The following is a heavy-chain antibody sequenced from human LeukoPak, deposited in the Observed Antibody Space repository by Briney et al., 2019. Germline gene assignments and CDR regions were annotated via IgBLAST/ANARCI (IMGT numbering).Heavy chain of an antibody. CDR1: GFTFSNYG. D-gene: IGHD1-26*01. CDR2: ISYDGSNK. V-gene: IGHV3-30*18. J-gene: IGHJ4*02. Sequence: GGSLRLSCAASGFTFSNYGMHWVRQAPGKGLEWVSFISYDGSNKYYADSVKGRFTISRDNSKNTLYLQMISLRAEDTALYYCAKDMVGSKREAGFFDYWGQGNLV. CDR3: AKDMVGSKREAGFFDY.